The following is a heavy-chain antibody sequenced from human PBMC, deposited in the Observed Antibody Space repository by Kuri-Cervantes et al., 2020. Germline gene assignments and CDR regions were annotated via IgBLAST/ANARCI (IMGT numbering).Heavy chain of an antibody. CDR2: INHSGST. D-gene: IGHD3-22*01. CDR3: ASNSFDSSAYYYFDY. J-gene: IGHJ4*02. CDR1: GGSISSSNW. V-gene: IGHV4-4*02. Sequence: SETLSLTCAVSGGSISSSNWWSWVRQPPGKGLEWIGEINHSGSTNYNPSLKSRVTISVDTSKNQFSLKLTSVTAADTAVYHCASNSFDSSAYYYFDYWGQGTLVTVSS.